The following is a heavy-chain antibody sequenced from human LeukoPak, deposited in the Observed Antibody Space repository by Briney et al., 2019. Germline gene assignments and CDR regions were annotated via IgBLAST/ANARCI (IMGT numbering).Heavy chain of an antibody. CDR1: GGTFSSYA. CDR3: ASLREIDYYYMDV. J-gene: IGHJ6*03. V-gene: IGHV1-69*13. CDR2: IIPIFGTA. Sequence: GASVKVSCKASGGTFSSYAISWVRQAPGQGLEWMGGIIPIFGTANYAQKFQGRVTITADESTSTAYMELSSLRSEDTAVYYCASLREIDYYYMDVWGKGTTVTVSS.